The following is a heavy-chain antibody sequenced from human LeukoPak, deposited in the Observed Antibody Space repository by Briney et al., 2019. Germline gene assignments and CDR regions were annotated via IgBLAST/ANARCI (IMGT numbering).Heavy chain of an antibody. CDR1: GGSISSSSYY. D-gene: IGHD4-17*01. Sequence: PSETLSLTCTVSGGSISSSSYYWSWIRQPAGKGLEWIGRIYTSGSTNYNPSLKSRVTMSVDTSKNQFSLKLSSVTAADTAAYYCARDPPYGDYPNWFDPWGQGTLVTVSS. CDR2: IYTSGST. V-gene: IGHV4-61*02. CDR3: ARDPPYGDYPNWFDP. J-gene: IGHJ5*02.